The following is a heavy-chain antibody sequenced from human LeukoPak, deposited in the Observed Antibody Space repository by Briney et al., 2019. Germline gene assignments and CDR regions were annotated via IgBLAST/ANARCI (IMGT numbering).Heavy chain of an antibody. Sequence: PGGSLRLSCAASGFTFDDYAMHWVRQAPGKGLEWVSGISWNSGSIGYADSVKGRFTISRDNAKNSLYLQMNSLRAEDTALYYCARGVGATSYFDYWGQGTLVTVSS. CDR3: ARGVGATSYFDY. CDR2: ISWNSGSI. J-gene: IGHJ4*02. D-gene: IGHD1-26*01. V-gene: IGHV3-9*01. CDR1: GFTFDDYA.